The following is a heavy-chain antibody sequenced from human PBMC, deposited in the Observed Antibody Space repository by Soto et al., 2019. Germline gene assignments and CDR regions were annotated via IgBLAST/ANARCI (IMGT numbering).Heavy chain of an antibody. CDR3: AISLLFVDPGSMDV. CDR1: GGSFTSYS. D-gene: IGHD2-21*01. V-gene: IGHV1-69*02. J-gene: IGHJ6*03. Sequence: QVQLVQSGAELKKPGSSVKVSCEASGGSFTSYSFTWVRQAPGQGLEWMGRIIPIQGKANYALKFQDRVTITAHRSTRTVYMELTSLRPEDTAVYFCAISLLFVDPGSMDVWGKGPTVTVSS. CDR2: IIPIQGKA.